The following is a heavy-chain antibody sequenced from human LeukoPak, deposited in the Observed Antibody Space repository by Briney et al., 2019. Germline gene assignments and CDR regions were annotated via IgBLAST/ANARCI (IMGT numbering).Heavy chain of an antibody. CDR3: ARVQWELRGVGSYFEY. CDR1: GFTFSSYW. V-gene: IGHV3-7*01. Sequence: GGFLRLSCVASGFTFSSYWMSWVRQAPGKGLEWVANIKQDGSEKYYVDSVKGRFTMSRDNAKNSLYLQMNSLRAEDTAVYYCARVQWELRGVGSYFEYWGQGALVTVSS. CDR2: IKQDGSEK. J-gene: IGHJ4*02. D-gene: IGHD1-26*01.